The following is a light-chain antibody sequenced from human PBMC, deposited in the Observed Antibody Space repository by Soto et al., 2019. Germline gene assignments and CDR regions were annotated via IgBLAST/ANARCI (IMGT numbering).Light chain of an antibody. Sequence: QSVLTQRPSVSGAPGQRVTSSCTGRNSNIGAGCDVHWYQQLPRLAPKLLIYGNNIRPSGVPDRCSGSKFATSAYLTISGPQAEDEAEYYCQSQDGSLSVSVFGGGTKRPVL. J-gene: IGLJ3*02. CDR1: NSNIGAGCD. V-gene: IGLV1-40*01. CDR2: GNN. CDR3: QSQDGSLSVSV.